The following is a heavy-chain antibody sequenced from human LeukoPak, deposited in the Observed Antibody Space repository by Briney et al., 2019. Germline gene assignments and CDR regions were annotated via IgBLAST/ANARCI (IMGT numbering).Heavy chain of an antibody. D-gene: IGHD3-10*01. Sequence: GASVKVSCKVSGYTLTDLSMHWVRQAPGKGLEWLGGFDPEDGETIYAQKFQGRVTLAEDTSTDTAYMELSSLRSEDTAAYYCATDIPRRVRGVVYSSFGMDVWGPGNTVTVSS. CDR1: GYTLTDLS. J-gene: IGHJ6*02. CDR2: FDPEDGET. V-gene: IGHV1-24*01. CDR3: ATDIPRRVRGVVYSSFGMDV.